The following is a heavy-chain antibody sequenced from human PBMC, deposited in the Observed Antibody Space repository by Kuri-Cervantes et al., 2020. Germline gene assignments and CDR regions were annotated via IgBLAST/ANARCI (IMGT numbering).Heavy chain of an antibody. J-gene: IGHJ3*02. Sequence: GESPKISCAASGFTFSSYSMNWVRQAPGKGLEWVSYISSSSSTIYYADSVKGRFTISRDNAKNSLYLQMNSLRDEDTAVYYCVSLFVVVPAARRDAFDIWGQGTMVTVSS. V-gene: IGHV3-48*02. CDR2: ISSSSSTI. CDR1: GFTFSSYS. CDR3: VSLFVVVPAARRDAFDI. D-gene: IGHD2-2*01.